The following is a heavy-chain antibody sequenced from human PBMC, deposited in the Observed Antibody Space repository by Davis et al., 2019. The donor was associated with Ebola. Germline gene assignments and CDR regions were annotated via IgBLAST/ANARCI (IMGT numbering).Heavy chain of an antibody. V-gene: IGHV3-23*01. CDR3: AKGGGHYSPYYFDY. D-gene: IGHD2-15*01. J-gene: IGHJ4*02. Sequence: PGGSLRLSCAASGFSFSTYAMTWVRQAPGKGLEWVSIISGSGDSTYYADSVKGRFTISRDNAKNSLYLQMNSLRAEDTAVYYCAKGGGHYSPYYFDYWGQGTLVTVSS. CDR1: GFSFSTYA. CDR2: ISGSGDST.